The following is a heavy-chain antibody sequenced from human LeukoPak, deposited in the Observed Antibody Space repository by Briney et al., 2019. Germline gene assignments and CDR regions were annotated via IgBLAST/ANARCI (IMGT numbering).Heavy chain of an antibody. V-gene: IGHV4-59*01. CDR1: GGSISSFY. Sequence: SETLSLTCTVSGGSISSFYWGWIRQPPGKGLEWIGHMHSSGNTNYNPSLKSRITMSVDTSKNQFSLRLSSVTAADTAIYWCAGVLRVEMVVNYWGQGALVTVSS. J-gene: IGHJ4*02. CDR3: AGVLRVEMVVNY. D-gene: IGHD3-22*01. CDR2: MHSSGNT.